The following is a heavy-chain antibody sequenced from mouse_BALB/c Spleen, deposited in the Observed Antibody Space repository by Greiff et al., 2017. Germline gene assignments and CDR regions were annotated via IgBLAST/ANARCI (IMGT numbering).Heavy chain of an antibody. V-gene: IGHV5-4*02. CDR3: ARDSYDYDDWYFDV. Sequence: EVMVVESGGGLVKPGGSLKLSCAASGFTFSDYYMYWVRQTPEKRLEWVATISDGGSYTYYPDSVKGRFTISRDNAKNNLYLQMSSLKSEDTAMYYCARDSYDYDDWYFDVWGAGTTVTVSS. D-gene: IGHD2-4*01. J-gene: IGHJ1*01. CDR2: ISDGGSYT. CDR1: GFTFSDYY.